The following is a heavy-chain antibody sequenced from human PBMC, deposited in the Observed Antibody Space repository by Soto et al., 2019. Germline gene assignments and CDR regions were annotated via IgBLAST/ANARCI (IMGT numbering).Heavy chain of an antibody. D-gene: IGHD2-21*02. CDR2: IHSDGSST. V-gene: IGHV3-74*01. CDR1: GFTFSYYW. J-gene: IGHJ3*01. Sequence: EVQLVESEGGLVQPGESLRLSCAASGFTFSYYWMHWVRQAPGQGLVWVSRIHSDGSSTTYADSVKGRFTISRDNAKNTLYLQMNSLRAEDTAVYYCARGDRGAFDLWGQGTMVTVSS. CDR3: ARGDRGAFDL.